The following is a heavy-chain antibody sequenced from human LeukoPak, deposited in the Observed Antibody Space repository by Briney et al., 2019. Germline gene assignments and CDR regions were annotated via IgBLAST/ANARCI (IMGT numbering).Heavy chain of an antibody. J-gene: IGHJ5*02. Sequence: GASVKVSCKASGGTFSSYAISWVRQAPGQGLEWMGGIIPIFGTANYAPKFQGRVTITADESTSTAYMELSSLRSEDTAVYYCARDARDNLGSWYPGLLPWGQGTLVTVSS. D-gene: IGHD6-13*01. V-gene: IGHV1-69*01. CDR1: GGTFSSYA. CDR3: ARDARDNLGSWYPGLLP. CDR2: IIPIFGTA.